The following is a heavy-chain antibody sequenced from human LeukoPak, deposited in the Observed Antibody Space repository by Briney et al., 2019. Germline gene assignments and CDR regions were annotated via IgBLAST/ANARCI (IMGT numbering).Heavy chain of an antibody. J-gene: IGHJ4*02. CDR2: IIPIFGTA. V-gene: IGHV1-69*06. Sequence: SVKVSCKASGGTFSSYAISWVRQAHGQGLEWMGGIIPIFGTANYAQKFQGRVTITADKSTSTAYMELSSLRSEDTAVYYCATGCSYGYPLDYWGQGTLVTVSS. CDR3: ATGCSYGYPLDY. D-gene: IGHD5-18*01. CDR1: GGTFSSYA.